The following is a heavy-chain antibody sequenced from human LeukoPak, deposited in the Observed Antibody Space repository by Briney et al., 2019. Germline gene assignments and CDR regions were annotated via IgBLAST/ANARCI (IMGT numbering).Heavy chain of an antibody. Sequence: PSETLSLTCTVSGGSISTSALYWGWIRRPPGTGLEWIGSIFYSGSTYYNPSLKGRVTISVDTSKNQISLKLSSVTAADTAVYYCARTLYDYGDEQGSYWGQGTLVTVSS. CDR2: IFYSGST. D-gene: IGHD4-17*01. CDR3: ARTLYDYGDEQGSY. CDR1: GGSISTSALY. J-gene: IGHJ4*02. V-gene: IGHV4-39*01.